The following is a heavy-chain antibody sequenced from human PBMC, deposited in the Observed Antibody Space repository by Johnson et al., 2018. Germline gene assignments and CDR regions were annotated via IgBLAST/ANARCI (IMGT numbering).Heavy chain of an antibody. J-gene: IGHJ3*02. Sequence: EVQLVESRGVLVQPGGSLRLSCAASGFTVSSNEMSWVRQAPGKGLEWVANIKQDGSEKYYVDSVKGRFTISRDNAKNSLYLQMNSLRAEDTAVYYCARGDGPGGGWPLDAFDIWGQGTMVTVSS. D-gene: IGHD6-19*01. CDR3: ARGDGPGGGWPLDAFDI. CDR1: GFTVSSNE. CDR2: IKQDGSEK. V-gene: IGHV3-7*01.